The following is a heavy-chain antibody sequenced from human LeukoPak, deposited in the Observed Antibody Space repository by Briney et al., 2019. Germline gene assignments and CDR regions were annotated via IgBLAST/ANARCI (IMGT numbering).Heavy chain of an antibody. V-gene: IGHV3-21*04. D-gene: IGHD3-10*01. Sequence: PGGSLRLSCAASRFTFSSYSMNWVRQASGKGLEWVSSISSSSSYIYYADAVKGRFTISRDNAKNSLYLQMNSLRTEDTALYYCAKHSHYGSGSDDAFDIWGQGTMVTVYS. J-gene: IGHJ3*02. CDR1: RFTFSSYS. CDR3: AKHSHYGSGSDDAFDI. CDR2: ISSSSSYI.